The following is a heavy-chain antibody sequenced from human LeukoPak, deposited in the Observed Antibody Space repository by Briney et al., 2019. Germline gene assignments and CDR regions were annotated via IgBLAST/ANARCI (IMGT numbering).Heavy chain of an antibody. CDR2: IYYSGST. CDR3: ARDRGTYYYDSSGYYHWYFDL. CDR1: GGSISSGDYY. D-gene: IGHD3-22*01. J-gene: IGHJ2*01. V-gene: IGHV4-30-4*01. Sequence: PSQTLSLTRTVSGGSISSGDYYWRWIRQPPGKGLEWIGYIYYSGSTYYNPSLKSRVTISVDTSKNQFSLKLSSVTAADTAVYYCARDRGTYYYDSSGYYHWYFDLWGRGTLVTVSS.